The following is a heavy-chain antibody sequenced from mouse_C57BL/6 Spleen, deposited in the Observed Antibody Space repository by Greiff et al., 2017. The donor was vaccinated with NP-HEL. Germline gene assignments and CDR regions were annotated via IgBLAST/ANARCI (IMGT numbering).Heavy chain of an antibody. V-gene: IGHV1-15*01. CDR1: GYTFTDYE. J-gene: IGHJ2*01. Sequence: QVQLQQSGAELVRPGASVTLSCKASGYTFTDYEMHWVKRPPLHGLEWIGAIDPETGGPAYNQKFKGKAILTADKSSSTAYMELRSLTSEDSAVYYCTRATTVVARYYFDYWGQGTTLTVSS. D-gene: IGHD1-1*01. CDR2: IDPETGGP. CDR3: TRATTVVARYYFDY.